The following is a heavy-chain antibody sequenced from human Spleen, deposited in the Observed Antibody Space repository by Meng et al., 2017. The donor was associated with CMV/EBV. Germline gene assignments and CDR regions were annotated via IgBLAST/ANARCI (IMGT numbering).Heavy chain of an antibody. CDR1: GYTFTSYD. CDR2: MNPNSGNT. J-gene: IGHJ5*02. Sequence: ASVKVSCKASGYTFTSYDINWVRQATGQGLEWMGWMNPNSGNTGYAQKFQGRVTITRNTSISTAYMELSRLRSDDTAVYYCARDSLEYSTSGGWFDPWGQGTLVTVSS. V-gene: IGHV1-8*03. CDR3: ARDSLEYSTSGGWFDP. D-gene: IGHD6-6*01.